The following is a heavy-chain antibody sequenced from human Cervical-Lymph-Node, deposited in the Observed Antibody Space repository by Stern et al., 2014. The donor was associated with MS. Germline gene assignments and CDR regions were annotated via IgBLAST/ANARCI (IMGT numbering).Heavy chain of an antibody. D-gene: IGHD3-3*01. CDR2: INPNSGGT. CDR1: GYTFIGYY. J-gene: IGHJ4*02. Sequence: VQLVESGAEVKKPGASVKVSCKASGYTFIGYYIHWVRQAPGQGLEWMGWINPNSGGTNYAQKFQGRVTMTGDTYISTAYMDLSRLKSDDTAVYYCARPTYDFSSGSYFDYWGQGTLVTVSS. CDR3: ARPTYDFSSGSYFDY. V-gene: IGHV1-2*02.